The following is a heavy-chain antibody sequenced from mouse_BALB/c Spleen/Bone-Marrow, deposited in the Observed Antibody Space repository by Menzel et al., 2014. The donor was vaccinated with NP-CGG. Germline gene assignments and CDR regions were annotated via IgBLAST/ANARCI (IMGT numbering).Heavy chain of an antibody. Sequence: EVKLVESGPGLVKPSQPLSLTCTVTGYSITSDYAWHWIRQFPGNKLEWMGYISYSGSTSYSPYLKSRISITRDTSKNQFFLQLNSETNEDTATYYCARSADWYFDVWGAGTTVTVSS. V-gene: IGHV3-2*02. J-gene: IGHJ1*01. CDR3: ARSADWYFDV. CDR1: GYSITSDYA. CDR2: ISYSGST.